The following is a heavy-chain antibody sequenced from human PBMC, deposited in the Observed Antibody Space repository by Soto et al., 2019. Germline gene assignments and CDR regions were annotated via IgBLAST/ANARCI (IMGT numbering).Heavy chain of an antibody. Sequence: PSETLSLTCTVSGGSISSGGYYWSWIRQHPGKGLEWIGYIYYSGSTYYNPSLKSRVTISVDTSKNQFSLKLSSVTAADTAVYYCARDPNSSWAHYGMDVWGQGTTVTVSS. J-gene: IGHJ6*02. CDR2: IYYSGST. CDR3: ARDPNSSWAHYGMDV. V-gene: IGHV4-31*03. CDR1: GGSISSGGYY. D-gene: IGHD6-6*01.